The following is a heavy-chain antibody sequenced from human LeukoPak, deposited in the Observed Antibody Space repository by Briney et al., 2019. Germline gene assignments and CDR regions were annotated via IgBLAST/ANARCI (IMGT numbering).Heavy chain of an antibody. V-gene: IGHV3-53*01. CDR2: IYGGGNI. Sequence: GGSLRLSCAASGFTVSSNYMNWVRQAPGKGLEWVSVIYGGGNIYYADSVKGRFTISRDNSKNTLYLQMNSLRAEDTAVYYCARGAGYNYPYYFDYWGQGALVTVSS. CDR1: GFTVSSNY. J-gene: IGHJ4*02. CDR3: ARGAGYNYPYYFDY. D-gene: IGHD5-24*01.